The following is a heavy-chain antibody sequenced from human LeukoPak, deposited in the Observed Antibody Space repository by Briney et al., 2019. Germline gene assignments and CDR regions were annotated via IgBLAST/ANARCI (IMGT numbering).Heavy chain of an antibody. D-gene: IGHD3-10*01. V-gene: IGHV4-34*01. CDR3: ASFQLWFGELLLGFGY. CDR1: GGSFSGYY. Sequence: HSETLSLTCAVYGGSFSGYYWSWIRQPPGNGLDWIGEINHSGSTNYNPSLKSRVTISVATSKNQFSLKLSSVTAADTALYYCASFQLWFGELLLGFGYWGQGTLVTVSS. J-gene: IGHJ4*02. CDR2: INHSGST.